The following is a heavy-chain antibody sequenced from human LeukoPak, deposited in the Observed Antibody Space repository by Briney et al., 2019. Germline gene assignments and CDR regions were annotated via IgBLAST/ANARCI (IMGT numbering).Heavy chain of an antibody. CDR1: GYTFTDYY. Sequence: ASVKVSCKASGYTFTDYYIHGVRQAPGQGLEWMAWMNPKTGGTSYAQKFQGRVTMTRDTSISTAYMELSRLRFDDTAVYYCARNKEGKSLDYWGQGTLVTVSS. CDR3: ARNKEGKSLDY. J-gene: IGHJ4*02. V-gene: IGHV1-2*02. CDR2: MNPKTGGT.